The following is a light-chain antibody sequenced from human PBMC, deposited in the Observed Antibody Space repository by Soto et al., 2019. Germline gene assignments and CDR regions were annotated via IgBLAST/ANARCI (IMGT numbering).Light chain of an antibody. J-gene: IGKJ1*01. V-gene: IGKV3-20*01. Sequence: EIVLTQSPDTLSLSAAEIATLSCRASQFFGSDYLAWYQQKPGQPPRLPIYGASRRATGIPDRFSGSGSGTDFTLTISSLETEDFAMYYCQKYDDTRTFGQGTKVDIK. CDR2: GAS. CDR1: QFFGSDY. CDR3: QKYDDTRT.